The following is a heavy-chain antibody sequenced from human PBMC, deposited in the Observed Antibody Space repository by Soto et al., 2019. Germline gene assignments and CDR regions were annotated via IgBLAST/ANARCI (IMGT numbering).Heavy chain of an antibody. D-gene: IGHD2-15*01. CDR1: GFTFSTSG. Sequence: EVQLLESGGGLVQPGESLRLSCAASGFTFSTSGMTWVRQAPGKGLEWVSGISGRGSATYYADSVKGRFTISRDVSKNPLYLQMTSLTFQDPAPCYCAKHSSPVVVVASAFHFWGPGPMVTVSS. CDR3: AKHSSPVVVVASAFHF. J-gene: IGHJ3*01. V-gene: IGHV3-23*01. CDR2: ISGRGSAT.